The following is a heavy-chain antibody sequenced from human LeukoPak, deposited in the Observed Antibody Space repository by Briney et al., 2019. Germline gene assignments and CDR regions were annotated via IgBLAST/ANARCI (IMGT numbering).Heavy chain of an antibody. Sequence: ASVKVSCKASGYTFTSYGISWVRQAPGQGLEWMGWMNPNSGNTGYAQKFQGRVTITRNTSISTAYMELSSLRSEDTAVYYCARAVSSSWYESYYYYYMDVWGKGTTVTVSS. J-gene: IGHJ6*03. CDR3: ARAVSSSWYESYYYYYMDV. CDR1: GYTFTSYG. CDR2: MNPNSGNT. V-gene: IGHV1-8*03. D-gene: IGHD6-13*01.